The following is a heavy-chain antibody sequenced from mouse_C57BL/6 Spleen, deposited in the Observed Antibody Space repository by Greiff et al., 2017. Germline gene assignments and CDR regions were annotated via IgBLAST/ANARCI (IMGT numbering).Heavy chain of an antibody. CDR1: GYSFTGYY. V-gene: IGHV1-42*01. D-gene: IGHD2-4*01. CDR2: INPSTGGT. Sequence: VQLQQSGPELVKPGASVKISCKASGYSFTGYYMNWVKQSPEKSLEWIGEINPSTGGTTYNQKFKANATLTVDKSSSTAYMQLKSLTSEDSAVYYCARVDYDSPFAYWGQGTLVTVSA. CDR3: ARVDYDSPFAY. J-gene: IGHJ3*01.